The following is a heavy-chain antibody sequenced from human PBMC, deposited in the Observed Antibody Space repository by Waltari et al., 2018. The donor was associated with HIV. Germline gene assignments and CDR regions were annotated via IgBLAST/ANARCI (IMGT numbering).Heavy chain of an antibody. CDR1: GVTFRNYG. V-gene: IGHV3-23*01. CDR2: LSGSGGST. D-gene: IGHD1-1*01. CDR3: AIQHNPLHNYYYGMDV. J-gene: IGHJ6*02. Sequence: QLLESGGGLVQPGGSLRLSCVASGVTFRNYGMTWVRQAPGKGLEWVSGLSGSGGSTHYADSVKGRFTIFRDNSKDTLYLQMNTLRAEDTAVYYCAIQHNPLHNYYYGMDVWGQGTTVTVSS.